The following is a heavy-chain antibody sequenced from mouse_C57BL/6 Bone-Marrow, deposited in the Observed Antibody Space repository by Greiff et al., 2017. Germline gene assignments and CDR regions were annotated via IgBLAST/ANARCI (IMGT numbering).Heavy chain of an antibody. CDR2: IDPETGGT. CDR1: GYTFTDYE. CDR3: TRGGLYAMDY. V-gene: IGHV1-15*01. Sequence: VQRVESGAELVRPGASVTLSCKASGYTFTDYEMHWVKQTPVHGLEWIGAIDPETGGTAYNQKFKGKAILTADKSSSTAYMELRSLTSEDSAVYYCTRGGLYAMDYWGQGTSVTVSS. J-gene: IGHJ4*01.